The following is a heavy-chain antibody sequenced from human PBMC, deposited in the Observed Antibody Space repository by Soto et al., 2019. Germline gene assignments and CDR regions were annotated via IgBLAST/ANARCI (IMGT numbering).Heavy chain of an antibody. Sequence: AGSMRLSCAPSGFTLSSYGMHWVRPAPGRGVEWVGVIWYDGSNRYYADSVKGRFTISRDNSKNTLYLQMNSLRAEDTAVYFCARDLAVAGTFDYWGQGTLVTV. CDR1: GFTLSSYG. CDR2: IWYDGSNR. D-gene: IGHD6-19*01. J-gene: IGHJ4*02. V-gene: IGHV3-33*01. CDR3: ARDLAVAGTFDY.